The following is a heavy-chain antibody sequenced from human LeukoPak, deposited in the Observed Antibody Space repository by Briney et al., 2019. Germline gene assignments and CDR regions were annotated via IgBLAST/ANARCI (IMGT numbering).Heavy chain of an antibody. CDR3: ARDSAYYDFCTGLETTFMDV. V-gene: IGHV4-59*01. J-gene: IGHJ6*03. CDR2: IYYSGST. D-gene: IGHD3/OR15-3a*01. CDR1: GGSISSYY. Sequence: SETLSLTCTVSGGSISSYYWSWIRQPPGKGLEWIGYIYYSGSTNYNPSLKSRVTISVDTSKNQFSLKLSSVTAADTAVYYCARDSAYYDFCTGLETTFMDVWGKGTTVTVSS.